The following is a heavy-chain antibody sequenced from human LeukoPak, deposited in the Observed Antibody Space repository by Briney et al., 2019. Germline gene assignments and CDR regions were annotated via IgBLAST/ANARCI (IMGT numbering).Heavy chain of an antibody. CDR1: RFTFSNYA. V-gene: IGHV3-23*01. J-gene: IGHJ4*02. Sequence: GGSLRLSCAASRFTFSNYAMSWVRQAPGKGLEWVSAITGNGDYTDYADSVKGRFTISRDNSKNTAYLQMNSLRSEDTAVYYCAKEENSSGWYPPLFDYWGQGTLVTVSS. D-gene: IGHD6-19*01. CDR3: AKEENSSGWYPPLFDY. CDR2: ITGNGDYT.